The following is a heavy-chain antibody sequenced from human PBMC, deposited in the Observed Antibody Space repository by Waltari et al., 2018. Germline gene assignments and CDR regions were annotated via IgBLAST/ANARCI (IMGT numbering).Heavy chain of an antibody. V-gene: IGHV4-38-2*01. Sequence: QLQLQESGSGLVKPSETLSLTCAVSGYSIITGSYCGWIRRPPGKGREWIGSIDHSGSTYYNPSLKSRVTISVDTSKNQFSLKLSSVTAADTAVYYCARHGTRYYYYYMDVWGKGTTVTVSS. D-gene: IGHD1-1*01. CDR1: GYSIITGSY. CDR3: ARHGTRYYYYYMDV. J-gene: IGHJ6*03. CDR2: IDHSGST.